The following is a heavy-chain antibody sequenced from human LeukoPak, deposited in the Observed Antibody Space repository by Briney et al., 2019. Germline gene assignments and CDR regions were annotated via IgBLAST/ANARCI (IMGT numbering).Heavy chain of an antibody. V-gene: IGHV3-23*01. D-gene: IGHD6-13*01. CDR3: AKTTPGTHPFDF. Sequence: GWSLRLSCAASGFTFSNSAMNWVRQAPGKELEGVSASGTDGYTYYPDSVKGRFTISRANSKNTLYLKMTSLRAEDTSLYSCAKTTPGTHPFDFWGQGTLVTVSP. CDR2: SGTDGYT. CDR1: GFTFSNSA. J-gene: IGHJ4*02.